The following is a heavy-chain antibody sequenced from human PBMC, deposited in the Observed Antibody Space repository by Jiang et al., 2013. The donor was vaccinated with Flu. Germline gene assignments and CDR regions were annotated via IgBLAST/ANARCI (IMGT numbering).Heavy chain of an antibody. V-gene: IGHV1-69*06. CDR1: GGNFNTYA. Sequence: SGAEVKKPGSSVKVSCKASGGNFNTYAITWVRQAPGQGLEWMGGLIPIFGTPNYARKFQDRVTITADKSTSTAYMELSSLRSEDTAVYYCASQTPNPYETSGYFPPDFWGQGTLVTVSS. J-gene: IGHJ4*02. D-gene: IGHD3-22*01. CDR3: ASQTPNPYETSGYFPPDF. CDR2: LIPIFGTP.